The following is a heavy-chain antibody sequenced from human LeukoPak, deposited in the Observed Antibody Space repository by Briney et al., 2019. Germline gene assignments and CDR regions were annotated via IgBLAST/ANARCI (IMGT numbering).Heavy chain of an antibody. CDR3: AKAVDIVVVPAAMRSWFDP. CDR1: GFTFSNYA. Sequence: GGSLRLSCAASGFTFSNYAMSWVRQAPGKGLEWVSAISGSGGSTYYADSVKGRFTISRDNSKNTLYLQMNSLRAEDTAVYYCAKAVDIVVVPAAMRSWFDPWGQGTLVTVSS. V-gene: IGHV3-23*01. D-gene: IGHD2-2*03. J-gene: IGHJ5*02. CDR2: ISGSGGST.